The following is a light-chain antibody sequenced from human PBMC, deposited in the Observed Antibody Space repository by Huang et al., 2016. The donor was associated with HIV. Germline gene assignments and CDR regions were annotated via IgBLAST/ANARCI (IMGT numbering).Light chain of an antibody. CDR2: AAS. CDR1: QSISSY. V-gene: IGKV1-39*01. CDR3: QQSYSTLT. Sequence: DIQMTQSPSSLSASVGDRVTITCRASQSISSYLNWYQQKPGKAPKLLIYAASSLQSGVPSRFSGRGSETDFTLTISSLQPEDFATYYCQQSYSTLTFGGGTKVEIK. J-gene: IGKJ4*01.